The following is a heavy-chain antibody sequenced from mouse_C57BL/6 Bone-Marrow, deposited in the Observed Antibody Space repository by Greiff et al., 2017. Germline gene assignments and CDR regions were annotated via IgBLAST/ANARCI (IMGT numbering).Heavy chain of an antibody. Sequence: VQLQQSGAELVRPGASVKLSCTASGFNIKDDYMHWVKQRPEQGLEWIGWIDPEHGGTEYASKFQGKATITADTSSNTAYLQLSSLTSEDTAVYYCTTRRWYFDVWGTGTTVTVAS. J-gene: IGHJ1*03. CDR1: GFNIKDDY. V-gene: IGHV14-4*01. CDR2: IDPEHGGT. CDR3: TTRRWYFDV.